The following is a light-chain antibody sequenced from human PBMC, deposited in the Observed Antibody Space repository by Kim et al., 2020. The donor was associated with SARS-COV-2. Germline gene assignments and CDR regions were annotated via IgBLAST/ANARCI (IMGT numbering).Light chain of an antibody. Sequence: ASVKLTCTLSSGHSRNASAWHQQQPEKGPRYLMKVNSDGSHSKGDGIPDRFSGSSSGAERYLTISSLQSDDESDYYCQTWGTGNWVFGGGTQLIVL. CDR2: VNSDGSH. CDR3: QTWGTGNWV. CDR1: SGHSRNA. V-gene: IGLV4-69*01. J-gene: IGLJ3*02.